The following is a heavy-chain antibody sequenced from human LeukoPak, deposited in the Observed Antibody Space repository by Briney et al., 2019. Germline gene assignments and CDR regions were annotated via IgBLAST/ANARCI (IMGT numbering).Heavy chain of an antibody. Sequence: AASVKVSCKASGGTFSSYAISWVRQAPGQGLEWMGGIIPIFGTANYAQKFQGKVTITADESTSTAYMELSSLRSEDTAVYYCARVQGGDWYFDLWGRGTLVTVSS. D-gene: IGHD1-26*01. V-gene: IGHV1-69*01. CDR2: IIPIFGTA. CDR1: GGTFSSYA. J-gene: IGHJ2*01. CDR3: ARVQGGDWYFDL.